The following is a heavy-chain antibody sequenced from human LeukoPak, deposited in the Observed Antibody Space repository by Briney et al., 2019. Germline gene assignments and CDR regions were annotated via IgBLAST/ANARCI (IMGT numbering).Heavy chain of an antibody. V-gene: IGHV5-51*01. CDR1: GYSFTSYW. D-gene: IGHD3-9*01. J-gene: IGHJ4*02. Sequence: GESLKISCNGSGYSFTSYWIGWVRQLPGKGLEWMGIIYPGDSDTRYSPSFQGEVTISADKSISTAYLQWSSLKASDNAMYYCARQGRYFDWSGPMWGQGTLVTVSS. CDR3: ARQGRYFDWSGPM. CDR2: IYPGDSDT.